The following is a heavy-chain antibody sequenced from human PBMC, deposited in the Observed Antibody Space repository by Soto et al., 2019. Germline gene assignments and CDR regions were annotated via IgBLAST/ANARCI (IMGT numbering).Heavy chain of an antibody. CDR3: ARGFEQQLTGVYDAEYFQH. CDR1: GGTFSSYA. J-gene: IGHJ1*01. D-gene: IGHD6-13*01. V-gene: IGHV1-69*01. Sequence: QVQLVQSGAEVKKPGSSVKVSCKASGGTFSSYAISWVRQAPGQGLEWVGGIIPIFGTANYAQKFQGRVTITADESTSTAYMELSSLRSEDTAVYYCARGFEQQLTGVYDAEYFQHWGQGTLVTVSS. CDR2: IIPIFGTA.